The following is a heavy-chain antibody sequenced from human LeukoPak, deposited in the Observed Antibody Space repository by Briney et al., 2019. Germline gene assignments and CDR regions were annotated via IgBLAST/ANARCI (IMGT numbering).Heavy chain of an antibody. CDR3: AIQYSSSVLWGFDP. Sequence: GSSVKVSCKASGGTFSSYAISWVRQAPGQGLELMGGIIPIFGTANYAQKFQGRVTITTDESTSTAYMELSSLRSEDTAVYYCAIQYSSSVLWGFDPWGQGTLVTVSS. CDR1: GGTFSSYA. V-gene: IGHV1-69*05. CDR2: IIPIFGTA. D-gene: IGHD6-6*01. J-gene: IGHJ5*02.